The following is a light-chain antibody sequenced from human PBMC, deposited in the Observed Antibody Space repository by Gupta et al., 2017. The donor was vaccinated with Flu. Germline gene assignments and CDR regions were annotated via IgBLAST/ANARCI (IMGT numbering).Light chain of an antibody. CDR3: QQRSNWIT. Sequence: DIVLTQSPATLSLSPGERATLSCRASQSVSSYLAWYQQKPGQAPRLLIYDASNRATSIPARFSGSGSGTDFTLTSSSLEPEDFAVYYCQQRSNWITFGGGTKVEIK. CDR2: DAS. J-gene: IGKJ4*01. CDR1: QSVSSY. V-gene: IGKV3-11*01.